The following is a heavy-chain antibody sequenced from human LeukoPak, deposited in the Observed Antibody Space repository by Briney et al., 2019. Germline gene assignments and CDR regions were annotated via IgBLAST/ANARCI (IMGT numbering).Heavy chain of an antibody. CDR1: GFSFSICD. CDR2: INHNGNVN. J-gene: IGHJ6*02. Sequence: GGSLRLSCAASGFSFSICDMNRVRQAPGKGLEWVASINHNGNVNYYVDSVKGRFTISRDNAKNSLYLQMSNLRAEDTAVYFCARGGGLDVWGQGATVTVSS. V-gene: IGHV3-7*03. D-gene: IGHD3-16*01. CDR3: ARGGGLDV.